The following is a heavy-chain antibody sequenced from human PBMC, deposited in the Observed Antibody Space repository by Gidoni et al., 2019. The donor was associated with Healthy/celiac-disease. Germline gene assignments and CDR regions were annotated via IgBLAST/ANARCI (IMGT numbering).Heavy chain of an antibody. CDR2: IWYYGSNK. CDR3: ARETYSSGWYEDY. V-gene: IGHV3-33*01. CDR1: GFTFSSYG. Sequence: QVQLVESGGGVVQPGRSLRLSCAASGFTFSSYGMHWVRQAPGKGLEWMAVIWYYGSNKYYADSVKGRFTISRDNSKNTLYLQMNSLRAEDTAVYYCARETYSSGWYEDYWGQGTLVTVSS. J-gene: IGHJ4*02. D-gene: IGHD6-19*01.